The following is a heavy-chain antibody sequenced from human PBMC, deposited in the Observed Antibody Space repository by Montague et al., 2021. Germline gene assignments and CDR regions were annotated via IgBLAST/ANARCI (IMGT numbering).Heavy chain of an antibody. V-gene: IGHV4-59*08. Sequence: SETLSLTCTVSSGSIFHAHWSWVRQPPGKGLEWLGSMFYGGATSNNPSLKSRVTMSIDTSTNQFSLKLSFVTAADTAVYYCAKQDYFVSGTSYKVFDPWGQGILVTVSS. CDR2: MFYGGAT. CDR1: SGSIFHAH. CDR3: AKQDYFVSGTSYKVFDP. J-gene: IGHJ5*02. D-gene: IGHD3-10*01.